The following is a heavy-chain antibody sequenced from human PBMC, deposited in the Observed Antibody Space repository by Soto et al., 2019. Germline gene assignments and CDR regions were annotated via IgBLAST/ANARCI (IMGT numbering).Heavy chain of an antibody. J-gene: IGHJ4*02. CDR2: IYYSGST. CDR3: ASGNSSGWYNFDY. CDR1: GGSVSSGSYY. V-gene: IGHV4-61*01. Sequence: QVQLQESGPGLVKPSETLSLTCTVSGGSVSSGSYYWSWIRQPPGKGLEWIGYIYYSGSTNYNPSLKSRVTISVDTAKNQSSLKLSSVTAADTAVYYCASGNSSGWYNFDYWGQGTLVTVSS. D-gene: IGHD6-19*01.